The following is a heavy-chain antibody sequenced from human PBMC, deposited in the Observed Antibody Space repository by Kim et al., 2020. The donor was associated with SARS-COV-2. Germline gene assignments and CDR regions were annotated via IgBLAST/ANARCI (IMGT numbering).Heavy chain of an antibody. CDR2: ISWNSGSI. V-gene: IGHV3-9*01. CDR1: GFTFDDYA. CDR3: AKDKQWLGRGDAFDI. J-gene: IGHJ3*02. D-gene: IGHD6-19*01. Sequence: GGSLRLSCAASGFTFDDYAMHWVRQAPGKGLEWVSGISWNSGSIGYADSVKGRFTISRDNAKNSLYLQMNSLRAEDTALYYCAKDKQWLGRGDAFDIWGQGTMVTVSS.